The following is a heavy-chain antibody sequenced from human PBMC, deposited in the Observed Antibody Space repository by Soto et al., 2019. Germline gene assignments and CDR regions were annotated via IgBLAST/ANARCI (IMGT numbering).Heavy chain of an antibody. V-gene: IGHV4-39*01. Sequence: PSETLSLTCTVSGGSISGSSYYWGWIRQPPGKGLEWIGNIYYSGSTYYNPSLKSRVTISVDTSKNQFSLKLSSVTTADTAVYYCMLGSGWRDFHYWGQGTLVTVSS. CDR3: MLGSGWRDFHY. D-gene: IGHD3-22*01. J-gene: IGHJ4*02. CDR1: GGSISGSSYY. CDR2: IYYSGST.